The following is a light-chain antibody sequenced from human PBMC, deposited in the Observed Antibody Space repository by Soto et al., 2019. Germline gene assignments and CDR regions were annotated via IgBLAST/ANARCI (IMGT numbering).Light chain of an antibody. Sequence: EIVLTQSPDTLSLSVGNRATLSCRASQRVSSPYLAWYQQKPGQAPRLLIYGASSGATGIPDRFSGSGSGTDFTLTISRLEPEDFAVYYCQQYNNWPRAFGQGAKVEIK. J-gene: IGKJ1*01. V-gene: IGKV3-20*01. CDR3: QQYNNWPRA. CDR1: QRVSSPY. CDR2: GAS.